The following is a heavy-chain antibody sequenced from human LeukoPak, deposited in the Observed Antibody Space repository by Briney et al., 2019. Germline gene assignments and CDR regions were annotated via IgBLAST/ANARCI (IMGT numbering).Heavy chain of an antibody. CDR1: GFTFDDYA. V-gene: IGHV3-43*02. CDR3: ARRSGGFDS. Sequence: GGSLRLSCAASGFTFDDYAMHWVRQAPGKGLEWVSLINGDGGCTTYADSVKGRFTISRDNSKNSLYLRMNSLRTEDTALYYCARRSGGFDSWGQGTLVIVSS. CDR2: INGDGGCT. J-gene: IGHJ5*01.